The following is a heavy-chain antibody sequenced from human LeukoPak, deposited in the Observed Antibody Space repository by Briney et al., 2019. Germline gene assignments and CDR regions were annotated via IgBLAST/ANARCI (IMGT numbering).Heavy chain of an antibody. D-gene: IGHD3-9*01. CDR2: IKEDGNEK. J-gene: IGHJ4*02. V-gene: IGHV3-7*01. CDR1: GFTFSSYG. CDR3: ARGKLDFAF. Sequence: TGGSLRLSCAASGFTFSSYGMHWIRQAPGKGLEWVANIKEDGNEKYYVDSVKGRFTISRDNAKNAVYLQMNSLTAEDTAVYYCARGKLDFAFWGQGTLVTVSS.